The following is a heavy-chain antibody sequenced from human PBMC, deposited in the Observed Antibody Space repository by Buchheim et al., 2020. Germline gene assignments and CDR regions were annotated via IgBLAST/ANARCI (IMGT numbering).Heavy chain of an antibody. CDR3: ARDGRYCSGGSCYSDY. CDR2: ISSSGSNI. CDR1: GFMFSSYE. Sequence: EVQLLESGGGLVQPRGSLRLSCAASGFMFSSYEMNWVRQAPGKGLEWVSYISSSGSNIYYADSVKGRFTISRDNAKNSLYLQMNSLRAEDTALYYCARDGRYCSGGSCYSDYWGQGTL. D-gene: IGHD2-15*01. J-gene: IGHJ4*02. V-gene: IGHV3-48*03.